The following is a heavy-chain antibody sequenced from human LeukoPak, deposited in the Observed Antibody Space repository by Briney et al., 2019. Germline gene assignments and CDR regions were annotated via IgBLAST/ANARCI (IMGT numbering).Heavy chain of an antibody. CDR2: ISAYNGNT. CDR1: GYTFTSYG. D-gene: IGHD5-24*01. CDR3: ARVWWLQPHFDY. V-gene: IGHV1-18*01. Sequence: GASVKVSCKASGYTFTSYGINWVRQATGQGLEWMGWISAYNGNTNYAQKLQGRVTMTTDTSTSTAYMELRSLRSDDTAVYYSARVWWLQPHFDYWGQGTLVTVSS. J-gene: IGHJ4*02.